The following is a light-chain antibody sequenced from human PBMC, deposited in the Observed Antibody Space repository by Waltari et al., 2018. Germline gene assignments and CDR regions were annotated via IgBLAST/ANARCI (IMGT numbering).Light chain of an antibody. V-gene: IGLV3-21*04. J-gene: IGLJ3*02. CDR1: NIGSQS. Sequence: SYVLTQPPSVSVAPSKTATITCGGDNIGSQSVHWYQQRSGQAPLLVLYFDKNRPSGIPERFSGSNSGNTATLTINRVEAGDEADYYCQVRHSGVNSWVFGGGTKLTVL. CDR3: QVRHSGVNSWV. CDR2: FDK.